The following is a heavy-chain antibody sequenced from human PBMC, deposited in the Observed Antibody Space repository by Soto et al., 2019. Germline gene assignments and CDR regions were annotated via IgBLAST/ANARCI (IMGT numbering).Heavy chain of an antibody. CDR2: ISGGGGGT. D-gene: IGHD3-9*01. Sequence: GGSLRLSCAASGGTFSNYAMTWVRQAPGKGLEWVAAISGGGGGTYYADPVKGRFTISRDDSKNTLHLQMNNLRAEDTATYYCVKDKKYDILSAWDALDIWGHGTLVTVSS. CDR3: VKDKKYDILSAWDALDI. J-gene: IGHJ3*02. CDR1: GGTFSNYA. V-gene: IGHV3-23*01.